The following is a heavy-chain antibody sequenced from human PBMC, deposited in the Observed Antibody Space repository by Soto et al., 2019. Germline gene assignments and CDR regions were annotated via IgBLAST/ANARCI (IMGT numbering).Heavy chain of an antibody. CDR2: IFPIFGTA. V-gene: IGHV1-69*12. Sequence: QVQLVQSGPEVRQPGSSVRVSCKSSGGTFSSSAISWVRQAPGQGLEWMGGIFPIFGTADNAQKFQGRVTIAADXPXTXAXXELSSLTSEDTAVYFCARDKDRVQLGGNYYYVMDVWGQGTTVTVSS. J-gene: IGHJ6*02. D-gene: IGHD1-1*01. CDR3: ARDKDRVQLGGNYYYVMDV. CDR1: GGTFSSSA.